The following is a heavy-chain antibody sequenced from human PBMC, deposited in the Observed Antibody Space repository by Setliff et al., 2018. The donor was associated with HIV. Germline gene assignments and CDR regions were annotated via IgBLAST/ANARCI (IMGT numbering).Heavy chain of an antibody. CDR3: ARVLIAATGWCEY. J-gene: IGHJ4*02. CDR1: GFTFSNYW. CDR2: ISTDGSST. Sequence: PGGSLRLSCAASGFTFSNYWMHWVRQAPGKGLMWVSRISTDGSSTIYADSVKSRFTISRDNAKNTLFLQMNSLRAEDTAVYYCARVLIAATGWCEYWGQGTLVTVSS. D-gene: IGHD2-15*01. V-gene: IGHV3-74*01.